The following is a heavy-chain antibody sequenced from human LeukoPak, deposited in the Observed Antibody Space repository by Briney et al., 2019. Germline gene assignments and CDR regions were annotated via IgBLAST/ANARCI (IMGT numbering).Heavy chain of an antibody. CDR2: IYSGGST. Sequence: GGSLRLCCAASGFTVSSNYMSWVRQAPGKGLEWVSVIYSGGSTYYADSVKGRFTISRDNSKNTLYLQMNSLRAEDTAVYYCAREGFWSGYYHFDYWGQGTLVTVSS. V-gene: IGHV3-53*01. CDR1: GFTVSSNY. D-gene: IGHD3-3*01. J-gene: IGHJ4*02. CDR3: AREGFWSGYYHFDY.